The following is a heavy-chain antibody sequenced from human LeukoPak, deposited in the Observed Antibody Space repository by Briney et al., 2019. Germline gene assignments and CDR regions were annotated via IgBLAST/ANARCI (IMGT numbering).Heavy chain of an antibody. J-gene: IGHJ4*02. V-gene: IGHV1-69*05. Sequence: SVKVSCKASGGTFSSYAISWVRQAPGQGLEWMGGIIPIFGTANYAQKFQGRVTITTDESTSTAYMELSSLRSEDTAVYYCATDLRGELRWFFDYWGQGTLVTVSS. D-gene: IGHD4-23*01. CDR1: GGTFSSYA. CDR3: ATDLRGELRWFFDY. CDR2: IIPIFGTA.